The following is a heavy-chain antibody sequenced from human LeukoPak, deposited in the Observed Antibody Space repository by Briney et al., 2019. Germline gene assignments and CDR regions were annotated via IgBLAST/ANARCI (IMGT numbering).Heavy chain of an antibody. CDR1: GFTFGDYA. CDR3: TRTFGYYYFYMDV. CDR2: IRTEAYDGPT. J-gene: IGHJ6*03. D-gene: IGHD3-16*01. Sequence: SGGSLRLSCAASGFTFGDYAMSWVRQAAGKGLEWVGFIRTEAYDGPTDYGASVKGRFTISRDDSKNIAYLQMNSLNTEDTAVYYCTRTFGYYYFYMDVWGKGTTVIVSS. V-gene: IGHV3-49*04.